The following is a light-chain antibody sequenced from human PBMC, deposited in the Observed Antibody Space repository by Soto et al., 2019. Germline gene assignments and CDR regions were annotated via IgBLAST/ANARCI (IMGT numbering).Light chain of an antibody. J-gene: IGKJ4*01. Sequence: IQMTQSPSSLSASVGDRVTITCRASQSISTYLNWFQQKPGRAPKLLIYLTSTLQSGVPSRFSGSGSGTEFTLTISSLQPEDFATYYCLQHNSYPRVTFGGGTK. V-gene: IGKV1-17*01. CDR1: QSISTY. CDR2: LTS. CDR3: LQHNSYPRVT.